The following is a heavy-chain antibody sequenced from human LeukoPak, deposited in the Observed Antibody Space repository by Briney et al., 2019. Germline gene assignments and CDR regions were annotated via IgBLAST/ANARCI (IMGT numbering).Heavy chain of an antibody. CDR1: GFSVTSKY. J-gene: IGHJ6*02. Sequence: PAGGSLRLSCAASGFSVTSKYINWVRQAPGKGLEWVLVVESGGDTSYANSVKGRFTVSRDIFQNTLYLQMNNLRAEDTAVYYCARVGSYYDMDVWGQGTTVTVSS. D-gene: IGHD3-10*01. CDR3: ARVGSYYDMDV. CDR2: VESGGDT. V-gene: IGHV3-53*01.